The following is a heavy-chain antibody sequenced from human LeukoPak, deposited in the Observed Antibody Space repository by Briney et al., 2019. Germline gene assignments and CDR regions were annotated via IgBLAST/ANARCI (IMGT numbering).Heavy chain of an antibody. D-gene: IGHD3-10*01. CDR1: GGYISSYY. V-gene: IGHV4-59*01. CDR2: IFYRGST. J-gene: IGHJ3*02. CDR3: ARGGYYGSGSDDAFDI. Sequence: SETLSLTCTVSGGYISSYYWSWIRQPPGERLEWIGYIFYRGSTNYNPSLKSRVAISEDTSKNQFSLNLSSVTAADTAVYYCARGGYYGSGSDDAFDIWGQGTMVTVSS.